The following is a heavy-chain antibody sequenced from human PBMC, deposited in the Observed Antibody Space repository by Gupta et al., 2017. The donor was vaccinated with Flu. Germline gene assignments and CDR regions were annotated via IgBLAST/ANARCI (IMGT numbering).Heavy chain of an antibody. J-gene: IGHJ3*02. D-gene: IGHD1-1*01. V-gene: IGHV3-23*01. CDR3: SKGANWAFEI. CDR2: ISGGGSNT. Sequence: EVQLLESGGGLAQPGGSLRLSCAASGFTFSNYVMRWVRQAPGRGLEWVSTISGGGSNTYYADSVKGRFTISGDSSKKTMYLQMNSLRAEDTAVYYCSKGANWAFEIWSQGTMVTVSS. CDR1: GFTFSNYV.